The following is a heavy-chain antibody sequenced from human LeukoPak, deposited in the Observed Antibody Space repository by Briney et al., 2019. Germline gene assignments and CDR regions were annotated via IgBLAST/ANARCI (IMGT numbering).Heavy chain of an antibody. V-gene: IGHV3-23*01. Sequence: GGSLRLSCAASGFTFSNYAMNWVRQAPGKGLEWVSAIVGSGTLTFYADSVKGRFTISRDNSKNTLYLQMNSLRAEDTAVYYCARGTPRDGYDSRGQGTLVTVSS. CDR3: ARGTPRDGYDS. CDR2: IVGSGTLT. CDR1: GFTFSNYA. D-gene: IGHD5-24*01. J-gene: IGHJ4*02.